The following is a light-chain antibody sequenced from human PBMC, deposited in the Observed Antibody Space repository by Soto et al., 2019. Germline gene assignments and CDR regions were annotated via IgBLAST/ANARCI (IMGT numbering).Light chain of an antibody. J-gene: IGKJ1*01. V-gene: IGKV3-20*01. CDR3: QQYGTSPTWT. CDR1: HFISSNY. CDR2: GAS. Sequence: EFVLTQSPGTLSLSPGERATLSCRASHFISSNYLAWYQQKSGQAPRLLIYGASSRATGIPDRFSGSGSGTDFTLIISRLEPEDFAVYYCQQYGTSPTWTFGQGTKVDIK.